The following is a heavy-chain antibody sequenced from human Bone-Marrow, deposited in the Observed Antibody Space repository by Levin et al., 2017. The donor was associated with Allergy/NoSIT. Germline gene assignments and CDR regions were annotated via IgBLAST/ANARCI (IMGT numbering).Heavy chain of an antibody. D-gene: IGHD3-10*01. Sequence: ASVKVSCKASGYTLTAYYIHWVRQAPGQGLEWMGWINPKSGGTKYAQKFQGRVTMTRDTSISTVYMEVSRLKSDDTAVYYCARDQAIYGSGSAAYWGQGSLVTVSA. V-gene: IGHV1-2*02. CDR3: ARDQAIYGSGSAAY. J-gene: IGHJ4*02. CDR1: GYTLTAYY. CDR2: INPKSGGT.